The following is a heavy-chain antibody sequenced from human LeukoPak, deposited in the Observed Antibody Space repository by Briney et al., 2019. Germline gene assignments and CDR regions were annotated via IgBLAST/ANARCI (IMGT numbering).Heavy chain of an antibody. CDR3: AKPPSINWESDPLDI. D-gene: IGHD1-1*01. J-gene: IGHJ3*02. V-gene: IGHV3-23*01. CDR2: ITNSGGIT. CDR1: GFTFSNYA. Sequence: GGSLRLSCAASGFTFSNYAMSWVRQTPGRGLEWVSTITNSGGITLYADSVKGRFTISSDNSKNTLFLQMNSLRAEDTAVYYCAKPPSINWESDPLDIWGQGTMVTVSS.